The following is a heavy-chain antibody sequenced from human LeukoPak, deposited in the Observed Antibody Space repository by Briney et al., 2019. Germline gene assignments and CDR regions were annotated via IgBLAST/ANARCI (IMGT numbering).Heavy chain of an antibody. CDR1: GGSFSGYY. CDR2: INHSGST. D-gene: IGHD6-13*01. CDR3: ARDIAAAGPWYFDL. Sequence: SETLSLTCAVYGGSFSGYYWSWIRQPPGKGLEWIGEINHSGSTDYNPSLKSRVTISVDTSKNQFSLRLSSVTAADTAVYYCARDIAAAGPWYFDLWGRGTLVTVSS. V-gene: IGHV4-34*01. J-gene: IGHJ2*01.